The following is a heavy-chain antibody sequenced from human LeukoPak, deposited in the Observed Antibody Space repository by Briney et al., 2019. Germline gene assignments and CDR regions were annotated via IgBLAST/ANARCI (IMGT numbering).Heavy chain of an antibody. D-gene: IGHD6-13*01. J-gene: IGHJ6*03. Sequence: GGSLRLSCTVSGFTVSSNSMSWVRQAPGKGLEWVSAISGSGGSTYYADSVKGRFTISRDNSKNTLYLQMNSLRAEDTAVYYCAKGNWVAAAGTYRFYYYYYYMDVWGKGTTVTVSS. CDR1: GFTVSSNS. CDR2: ISGSGGST. V-gene: IGHV3-23*01. CDR3: AKGNWVAAAGTYRFYYYYYYMDV.